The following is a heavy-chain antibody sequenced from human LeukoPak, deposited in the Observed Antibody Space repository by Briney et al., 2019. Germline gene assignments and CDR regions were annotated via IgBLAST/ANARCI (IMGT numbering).Heavy chain of an antibody. Sequence: HPGGSLRLSCAASGFTFSSYGMHWVRQAPGKGLEWVAFIRYDGSNKYYADSVKGRFTISRDNSKNTLYLQMNSLRAEDTAVYYCAKVETYYDSSGYCDYWGQGTLVTVSS. D-gene: IGHD3-22*01. CDR2: IRYDGSNK. V-gene: IGHV3-30*02. CDR3: AKVETYYDSSGYCDY. J-gene: IGHJ4*02. CDR1: GFTFSSYG.